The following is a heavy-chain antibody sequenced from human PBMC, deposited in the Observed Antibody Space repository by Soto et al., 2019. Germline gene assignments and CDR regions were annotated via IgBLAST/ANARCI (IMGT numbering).Heavy chain of an antibody. J-gene: IGHJ4*02. CDR1: GFTFSSYG. CDR3: AKDSGSYSDY. D-gene: IGHD1-26*01. Sequence: GGSLRLSCAASGFTFSSYGMHWVRQAPGKGLEWVAVISYDGSNKYYADSVKGRFTISRDNSKNTLYLQMNSLRAEDTAVYYCAKDSGSYSDYWGQGTLVTVSS. V-gene: IGHV3-30*18. CDR2: ISYDGSNK.